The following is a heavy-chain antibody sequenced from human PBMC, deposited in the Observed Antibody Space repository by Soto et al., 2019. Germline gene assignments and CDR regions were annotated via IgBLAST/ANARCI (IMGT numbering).Heavy chain of an antibody. CDR3: AKSGGHTFYFDY. D-gene: IGHD4-17*01. CDR2: ISSSGGTT. Sequence: EVQLLESGGGLVQPGGSLRLSCSASGFTFTIYAMSWVRQAPGKGLEWVSVISSSGGTTYYADSVKGRFTISRDNSKXTLXXXXXXXXXXXXXXXYCAKSGGHTFYFDYWGQGXLVTVSS. CDR1: GFTFTIYA. J-gene: IGHJ4*02. V-gene: IGHV3-23*01.